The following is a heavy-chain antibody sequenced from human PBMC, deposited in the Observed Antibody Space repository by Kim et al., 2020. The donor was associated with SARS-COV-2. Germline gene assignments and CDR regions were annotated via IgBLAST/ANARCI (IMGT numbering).Heavy chain of an antibody. CDR2: I. V-gene: IGHV3-48*03. D-gene: IGHD4-4*01. J-gene: IGHJ4*02. CDR3: ARGPNYSPFDY. Sequence: IDHADHGRGRFTITGDNNKTSLYLQMNSLRAEDTAVYYCARGPNYSPFDYWGQGTLVTVSS.